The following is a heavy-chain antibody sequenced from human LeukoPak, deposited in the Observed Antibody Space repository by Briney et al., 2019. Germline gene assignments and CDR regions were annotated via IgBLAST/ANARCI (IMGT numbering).Heavy chain of an antibody. V-gene: IGHV4-39*01. CDR1: GGSISSSSYY. D-gene: IGHD2-21*02. Sequence: SETLSLTCTVSGGSISSSSYYWGWIRQPPGKGLEWIGSIYYSGSTYYNPSLKSRVTISVDTSKNQFSLKLSSVTAADTAVYYCAREQRCGGDCYMYYYYYYMDVWGKGTTVTVSS. CDR3: AREQRCGGDCYMYYYYYYMDV. CDR2: IYYSGST. J-gene: IGHJ6*03.